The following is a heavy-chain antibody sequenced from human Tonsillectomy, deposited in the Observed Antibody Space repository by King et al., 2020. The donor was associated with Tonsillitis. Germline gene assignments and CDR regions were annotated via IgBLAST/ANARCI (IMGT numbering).Heavy chain of an antibody. CDR3: ARVKGYSGYIAPLYY. CDR2: IYHSGST. D-gene: IGHD5-12*01. J-gene: IGHJ4*02. V-gene: IGHV4-38-2*02. Sequence: QLQESGPGLVKPSETLSLTCTVSGYSISSGYYWGWIRQPPGKGLEWIGHIYHSGSTYYNPSLKSRVTISVDTSKNQFSLKLSSVTAADTAVYYCARVKGYSGYIAPLYYWGQGTLVTVSS. CDR1: GYSISSGYY.